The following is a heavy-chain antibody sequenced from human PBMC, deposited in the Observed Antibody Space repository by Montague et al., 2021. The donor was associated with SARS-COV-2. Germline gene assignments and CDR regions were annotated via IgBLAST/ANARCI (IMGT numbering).Heavy chain of an antibody. Sequence: SETLSLTCTVSGGSISNYNWTWIRLPPATGLEFLGYMYYSGSTNYNSSLKIRVTISLYTSKNQFSLKVTSVTAADTAVYYCARGGGYYDDGLDVWGPGTPVPVSS. V-gene: IGHV4-59*01. CDR1: GGSISNYN. CDR2: MYYSGST. D-gene: IGHD3-22*01. CDR3: ARGGGYYDDGLDV. J-gene: IGHJ6*02.